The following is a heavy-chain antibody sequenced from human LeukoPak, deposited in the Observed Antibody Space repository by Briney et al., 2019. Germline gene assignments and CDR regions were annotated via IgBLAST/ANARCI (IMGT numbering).Heavy chain of an antibody. J-gene: IGHJ3*02. Sequence: PGGSLRLSCAASGFTFSTYAMSWVRQAPGKGLEWVSGISGSGGSIYYADSVKARFTISRDNAKNSLHLQMNSLRAEDTAVYYCARDFSAFDIWGQGTMVTVSS. V-gene: IGHV3-23*01. CDR2: ISGSGGSI. CDR3: ARDFSAFDI. CDR1: GFTFSTYA.